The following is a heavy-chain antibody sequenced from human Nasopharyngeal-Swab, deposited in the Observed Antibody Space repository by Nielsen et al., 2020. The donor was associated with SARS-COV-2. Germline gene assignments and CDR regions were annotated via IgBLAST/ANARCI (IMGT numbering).Heavy chain of an antibody. J-gene: IGHJ4*02. Sequence: GESLKISCAASGFTFSSYNMNLVRQTPGKGPEWVSYINTGSSNIYQPDTVKGRFTISKDNAKISLYLQMNSLRDEDTAVYYCATRCASWTRGDYWGQGTLVTVSS. V-gene: IGHV3-48*02. CDR2: INTGSSNI. CDR3: ATRCASWTRGDY. D-gene: IGHD2-2*01. CDR1: GFTFSSYN.